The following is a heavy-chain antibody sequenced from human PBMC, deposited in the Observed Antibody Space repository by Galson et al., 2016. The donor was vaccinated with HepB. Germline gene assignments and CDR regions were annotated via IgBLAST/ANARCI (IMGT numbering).Heavy chain of an antibody. D-gene: IGHD5-18*01. CDR3: ARGSRPYTAMVFDY. Sequence: SVKVSCKASGYTFGGHAVHWVRQAPGQRLEWMGWINAGNGNTKYSQKFQGRVTITRDTSASTTYMELSSLRSEDTAVYYCARGSRPYTAMVFDYWGQGTLVAVSS. CDR2: INAGNGNT. CDR1: GYTFGGHA. V-gene: IGHV1-3*01. J-gene: IGHJ4*02.